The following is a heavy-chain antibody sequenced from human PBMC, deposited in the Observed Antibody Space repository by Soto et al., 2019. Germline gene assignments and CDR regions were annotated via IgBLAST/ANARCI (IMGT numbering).Heavy chain of an antibody. CDR2: ISPGDSDT. J-gene: IGHJ5*02. CDR1: GYNFANYW. Sequence: GESLKIFCQGSGYNFANYWIGWVRQMPGKGLEWMGIISPGDSDTTYNPSFQGQVTFSADKSISTAYLQWSSLKASDAAMYYCARASRTIFGFDPWGQGTLVTVSS. D-gene: IGHD3-3*01. CDR3: ARASRTIFGFDP. V-gene: IGHV5-51*01.